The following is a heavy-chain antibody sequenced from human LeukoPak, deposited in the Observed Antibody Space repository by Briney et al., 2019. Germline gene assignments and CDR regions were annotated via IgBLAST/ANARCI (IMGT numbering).Heavy chain of an antibody. Sequence: PGGALRLSCAASVFTFSIYTMNWVRQAPRKGLEGVSSISSGSGSIYYADSVKGRFTISRDNAKNSLSLQMNSLGAEDTAVYYCARDVLSGCLDYWGQGTLVTVSS. CDR3: ARDVLSGCLDY. D-gene: IGHD6-19*01. J-gene: IGHJ4*02. CDR1: VFTFSIYT. V-gene: IGHV3-21*01. CDR2: ISSGSGSI.